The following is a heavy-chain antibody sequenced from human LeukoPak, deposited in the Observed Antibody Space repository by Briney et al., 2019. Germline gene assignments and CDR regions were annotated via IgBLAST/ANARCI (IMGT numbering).Heavy chain of an antibody. J-gene: IGHJ5*02. CDR1: GFTFSDYS. V-gene: IGHV3-21*01. Sequence: GGSLRLSCAASGFTFSDYSMNWVRQAPGKGLEWVSSISRSSSYIYYADSMKGRFTISRDDAKNSLSLQMNSLRAEDTAVYYCARDRDFGVGNWFDPWGQGVLATVSA. CDR2: ISRSSSYI. D-gene: IGHD3-3*01. CDR3: ARDRDFGVGNWFDP.